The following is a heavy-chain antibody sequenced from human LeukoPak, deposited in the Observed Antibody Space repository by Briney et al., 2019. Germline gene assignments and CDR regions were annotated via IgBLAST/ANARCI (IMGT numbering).Heavy chain of an antibody. J-gene: IGHJ5*02. Sequence: PGGSLRLSCAASGFTFSSYWMSWARQAPGKGLEWVANIKQDGSEKYYVDSVKGRFTISRDNAKNSLYLQMNSLRAEDTAVYYCAKDRDGGYSGSLGWFDPWGQGTLVTVSS. V-gene: IGHV3-7*03. CDR1: GFTFSSYW. CDR3: AKDRDGGYSGSLGWFDP. D-gene: IGHD1-26*01. CDR2: IKQDGSEK.